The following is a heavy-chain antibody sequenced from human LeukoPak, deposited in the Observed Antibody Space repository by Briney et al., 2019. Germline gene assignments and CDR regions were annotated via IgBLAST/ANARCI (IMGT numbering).Heavy chain of an antibody. V-gene: IGHV1-2*02. J-gene: IGHJ4*02. CDR3: ARDLGVVVTVGDY. Sequence: ASVKVSCKASGYTFTGYYIHWVRQAPGQGLEWMGWINPNSGGTNYAQKFQGRVTMTRDTSISTAYMELSRLRSDDTAVYYCARDLGVVVTVGDYWGQGTLVTVSS. CDR2: INPNSGGT. CDR1: GYTFTGYY. D-gene: IGHD3-22*01.